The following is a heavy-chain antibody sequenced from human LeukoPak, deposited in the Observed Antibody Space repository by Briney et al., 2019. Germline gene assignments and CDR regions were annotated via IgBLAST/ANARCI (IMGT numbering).Heavy chain of an antibody. V-gene: IGHV4-34*01. CDR1: GGSFSGFY. CDR3: ARDSGTTGEVKFDP. D-gene: IGHD3-10*01. CDR2: INHSGST. J-gene: IGHJ5*02. Sequence: PSETLSLTCGVYGGSFSGFYWSWIRQPPGKGLEWIGEINHSGSTNYNPSLKSRVTMSVDTSKNQFSLKVTSVTAADTAVYYCARDSGTTGEVKFDPWGQGTLVTVSS.